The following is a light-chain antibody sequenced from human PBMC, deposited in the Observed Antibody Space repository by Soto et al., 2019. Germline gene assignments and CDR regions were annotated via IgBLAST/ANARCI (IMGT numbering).Light chain of an antibody. V-gene: IGKV1-5*01. CDR1: QSINRH. CDR2: DAS. Sequence: DIQMTQSPSTLSASVGDRVTITCRASQSINRHLAWYQQIPGKAPKLLIHDASILDSGVPSRFSGSRSGTEFTLTSSSLQPDDFATYFCQQYNHFCTFGQGTKLEIK. CDR3: QQYNHFCT. J-gene: IGKJ2*02.